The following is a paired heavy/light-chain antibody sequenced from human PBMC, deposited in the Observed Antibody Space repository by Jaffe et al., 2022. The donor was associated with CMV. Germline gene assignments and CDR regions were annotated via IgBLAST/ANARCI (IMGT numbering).Heavy chain of an antibody. CDR3: AKLLYPVGGYMDV. J-gene: IGHJ6*03. V-gene: IGHV4-59*01. D-gene: IGHD2-15*01. CDR2: IYNSGNT. CDR1: GGSISGYY. Sequence: QVQLQESGPGLVKPSETLSLTCTVSGGSISGYYWSWVRQPPGKGLEWIGYIYNSGNTNSNPSLKSRVTISIDTSKNQFSLKLTSVTAADTAVYYCAKLLYPVGGYMDVWGKGTTVTVS.
Light chain of an antibody. V-gene: IGKV3-15*01. J-gene: IGKJ2*01. CDR1: QSVSGN. Sequence: IVMTQSPATLSVSPGERATLSCRASQSVSGNLAWYQQKPGQAPRLLIYGASTRATGIPARFSGSGSGTDFTLTISSLQSEDFALYYCQQYNNWPYTFGQGTKLEI. CDR3: QQYNNWPYT. CDR2: GAS.